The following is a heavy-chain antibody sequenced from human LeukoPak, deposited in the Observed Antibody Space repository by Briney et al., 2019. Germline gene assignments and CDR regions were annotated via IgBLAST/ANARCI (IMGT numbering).Heavy chain of an antibody. CDR1: GFTFTSYS. Sequence: GGSLRLSCAASGFTFTSYSMNWVRQAPGKWLEWVSSIISSSSYIYYADSVKGRFTISRDNAKNSLYLQMNRLRAEDTAVYYCARDVSYDYYYYMDVWGKGTTVTVSS. CDR2: IISSSSYI. CDR3: ARDVSYDYYYYMDV. V-gene: IGHV3-21*01. J-gene: IGHJ6*03.